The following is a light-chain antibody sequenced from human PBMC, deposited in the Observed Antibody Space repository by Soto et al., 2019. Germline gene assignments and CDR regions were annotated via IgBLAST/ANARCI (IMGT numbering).Light chain of an antibody. CDR3: SSYAVSNSLV. CDR1: SSDVGDYNY. Sequence: QSALTQPPSASGSPGQSVTISCTGTSSDVGDYNYVSWYQQHPGKAPKLMIYEVSKRPSGVPDRFSGSNSGNTASLTVSGLQAEDVADYYCSSYAVSNSLVFGGGTKLTVL. CDR2: EVS. V-gene: IGLV2-8*01. J-gene: IGLJ2*01.